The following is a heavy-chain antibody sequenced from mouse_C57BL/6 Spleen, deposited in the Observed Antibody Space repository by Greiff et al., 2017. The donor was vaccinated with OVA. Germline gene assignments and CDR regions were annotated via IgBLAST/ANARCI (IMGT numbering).Heavy chain of an antibody. D-gene: IGHD2-2*01. Sequence: EVQGVESGGGLVKPGGSLKLSCAASGFTFSSYTMSWVRQTPEKRLEWVATISGGGGNTYYPDSVKGRFTISRDNAKNTLYLQMSSLRSEDTALYYCARHGYDGMDYWGQGTSVTVSS. CDR1: GFTFSSYT. V-gene: IGHV5-9*01. CDR3: ARHGYDGMDY. J-gene: IGHJ4*01. CDR2: ISGGGGNT.